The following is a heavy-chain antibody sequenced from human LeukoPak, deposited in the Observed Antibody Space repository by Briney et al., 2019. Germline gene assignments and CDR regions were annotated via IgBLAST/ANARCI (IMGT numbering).Heavy chain of an antibody. Sequence: GGSLRLSCAASGFAFSSYAMSWVRQAPGEGLEWVSAISGSGGSTYYADSVKGRFTISRDNSKNTLYLQMNSLRAEDTAVYYCAKDGAVAGTGTEIDYWGQGTLVTVSS. D-gene: IGHD6-19*01. J-gene: IGHJ4*02. CDR1: GFAFSSYA. CDR3: AKDGAVAGTGTEIDY. V-gene: IGHV3-23*01. CDR2: ISGSGGST.